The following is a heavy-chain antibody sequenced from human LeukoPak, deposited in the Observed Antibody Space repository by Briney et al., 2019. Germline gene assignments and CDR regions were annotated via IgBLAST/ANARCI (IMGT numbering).Heavy chain of an antibody. Sequence: PGGSLRLSCVASGFSFSTFAMGWVRQAPGKGLEWVSSISGSADSTYYADPVKGRSTISRDNSKHTLYLQMDSLRAEDTAVYYCAKVFPAGYYFDYWGLGTLVTVSS. J-gene: IGHJ4*02. CDR3: AKVFPAGYYFDY. V-gene: IGHV3-23*01. CDR2: ISGSADST. D-gene: IGHD2-2*01. CDR1: GFSFSTFA.